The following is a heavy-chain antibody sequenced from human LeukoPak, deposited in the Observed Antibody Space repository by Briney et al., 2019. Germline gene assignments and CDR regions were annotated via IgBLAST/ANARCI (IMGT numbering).Heavy chain of an antibody. CDR2: IYHSGNT. CDR1: GGSVSSGSSF. J-gene: IGHJ4*02. CDR3: ARDRNYYDSSGYYFAN. V-gene: IGHV4-61*01. D-gene: IGHD3-22*01. Sequence: SETLSLTCTVSGGSVSSGSSFWSWIRQPPGKGLEWIGYIYHSGNTNYNPSLKSRVTISVDTSKSQLSLKLNSVTAADTAVYYRARDRNYYDSSGYYFANWGQETLFTVSS.